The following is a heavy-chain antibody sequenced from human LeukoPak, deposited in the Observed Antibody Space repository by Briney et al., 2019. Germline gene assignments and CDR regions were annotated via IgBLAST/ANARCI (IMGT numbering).Heavy chain of an antibody. D-gene: IGHD5-18*01. J-gene: IGHJ6*02. CDR1: GGTFSSYA. CDR3: AKARGYSYGYYYGMDV. CDR2: IIPIFGTA. Sequence: SVKVSCKASGGTFSSYAISWVRQAPGQGLEWMGGIIPIFGTANYAQKFQGRVTITADESTSTAYMELSSPRSEDTAVYYCAKARGYSYGYYYGMDVWGQGTTVTVSS. V-gene: IGHV1-69*13.